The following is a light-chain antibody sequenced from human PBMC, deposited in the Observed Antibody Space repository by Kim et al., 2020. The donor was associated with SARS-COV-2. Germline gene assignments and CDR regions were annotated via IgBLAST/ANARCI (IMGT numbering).Light chain of an antibody. CDR2: NNN. J-gene: IGLJ2*01. CDR1: NSNIGGNN. CDR3: GTWDDDLSGPL. V-gene: IGLV1-44*01. Sequence: QSVLTQPPSASGTPGQRVTIPCSGANSNIGGNNVNWYQQIPGTAPKLLIFNNNQRPSGVPDRFSGSKSGTSASLAISGLQSDDEADYFCGTWDDDLSGPLFGGGTKVTVL.